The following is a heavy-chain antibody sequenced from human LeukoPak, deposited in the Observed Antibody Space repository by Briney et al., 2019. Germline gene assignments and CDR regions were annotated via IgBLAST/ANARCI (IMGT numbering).Heavy chain of an antibody. Sequence: PGGSLRPSGVSSGSTFSSFAMHWFRQAPGKGLEWVPVISYDGSNKYYADSVKGRFTISRDNSKNTLYLQMNSLRAEDTAVYYCARARSGWYLGQFDYWGQGTLVTVSS. V-gene: IGHV3-30*04. CDR3: ARARSGWYLGQFDY. D-gene: IGHD6-19*01. J-gene: IGHJ4*02. CDR1: GSTFSSFA. CDR2: ISYDGSNK.